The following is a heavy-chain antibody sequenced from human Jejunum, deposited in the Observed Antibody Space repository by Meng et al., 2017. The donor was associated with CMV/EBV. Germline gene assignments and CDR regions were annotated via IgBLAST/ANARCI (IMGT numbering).Heavy chain of an antibody. J-gene: IGHJ5*02. Sequence: SGFTVSSYAMTWVRQAPGKGLEWVSAISSSGGSTFYADSVKGRFTISRDNSKNTLYLQMKSLRADDTAVYYCAKDRADFYGSGNWFDPWGQGTLVTVSS. CDR1: GFTVSSYA. V-gene: IGHV3-23*01. CDR2: ISSSGGST. CDR3: AKDRADFYGSGNWFDP. D-gene: IGHD3-10*01.